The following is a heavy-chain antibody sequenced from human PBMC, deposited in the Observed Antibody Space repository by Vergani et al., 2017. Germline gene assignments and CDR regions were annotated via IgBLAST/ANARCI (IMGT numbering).Heavy chain of an antibody. CDR2: ISGSGGST. CDR3: AKDRGAYCSSTNCYKYFQH. V-gene: IGHV3-23*01. CDR1: GFTFSSYA. D-gene: IGHD2-2*02. Sequence: EVPLLESGGGLVQPGGSLRLSCAASGFTFSSYAMSWVRQAPGKGLEWVSAISGSGGSTYYADPVKGRFTISRDNSKNTLYLQMNSLRAEDTAVYYCAKDRGAYCSSTNCYKYFQHWGQGTLVTVSS. J-gene: IGHJ1*01.